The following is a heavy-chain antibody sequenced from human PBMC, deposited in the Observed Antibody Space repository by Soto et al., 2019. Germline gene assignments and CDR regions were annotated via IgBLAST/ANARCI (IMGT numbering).Heavy chain of an antibody. Sequence: SETLSLTCPVSGGSISSYYWSWIRQPPGKGLEWIGYIYYRGSANYNPPLKSRVTISVDTSKNQFSLKVGSVTAADTAVYYCASSSLDGMDVWGQGTTVTVS. V-gene: IGHV4-59*08. CDR2: IYYRGSA. CDR1: GGSISSYY. J-gene: IGHJ6*02. CDR3: ASSSLDGMDV.